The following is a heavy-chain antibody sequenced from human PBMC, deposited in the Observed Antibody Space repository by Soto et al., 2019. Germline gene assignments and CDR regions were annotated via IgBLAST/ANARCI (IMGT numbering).Heavy chain of an antibody. CDR1: GYTFTSYA. CDR3: ASVRGYSVGDL. D-gene: IGHD2-21*01. J-gene: IGHJ2*01. Sequence: QVQLVQSGAEVKKPGASVKVCCKASGYTFTSYAMHWVRQAPGQRLEWMGWINAGNGNTKYSQKFPGRVTITRDTSAGTAYMELSSLRSEDTAVYYCASVRGYSVGDLWGRCTVVTVSS. V-gene: IGHV1-3*01. CDR2: INAGNGNT.